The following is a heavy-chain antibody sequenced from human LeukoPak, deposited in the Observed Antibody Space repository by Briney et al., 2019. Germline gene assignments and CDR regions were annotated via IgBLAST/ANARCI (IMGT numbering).Heavy chain of an antibody. Sequence: GGSLRLSCAASGLTFSSYGMHWVRQAPGKGLEWVAVIWYDGSNKYYADSVKGRFTISRDNSKNTLYLQMNSLRAEDTAVYYCAKDRGSSGSDWFDPWGQGTLVTVSS. CDR1: GLTFSSYG. V-gene: IGHV3-33*06. J-gene: IGHJ5*02. CDR2: IWYDGSNK. D-gene: IGHD6-19*01. CDR3: AKDRGSSGSDWFDP.